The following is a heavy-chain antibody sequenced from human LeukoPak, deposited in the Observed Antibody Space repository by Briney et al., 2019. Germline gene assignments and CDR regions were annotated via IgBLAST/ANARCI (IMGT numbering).Heavy chain of an antibody. CDR2: ISAYNGNT. CDR3: ARTTVTTSGWFDP. CDR1: GYTFTSYG. J-gene: IGHJ5*02. Sequence: ASVNLSCNSSGYTFTSYGISWVRHAPGQGLELMGWISAYNGNTNYAQKLQGRVTMTTDTSTSTAYMELRSLRSDDTAVYYCARTTVTTSGWFDPWGQGTLVTVSS. D-gene: IGHD4-17*01. V-gene: IGHV1-18*04.